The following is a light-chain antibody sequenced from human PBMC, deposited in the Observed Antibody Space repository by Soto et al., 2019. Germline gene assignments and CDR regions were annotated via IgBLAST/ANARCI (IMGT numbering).Light chain of an antibody. J-gene: IGLJ1*01. Sequence: QSSRANPASLSGSPGQSITISCTGTSSDVGNYKYVSWYQQHPGKAPKLMIYEVSNRPSGVSNRFSGSKSGNTASLTISGLQAEDETDYYCFSYTSSGTYVFGTATKSPS. CDR3: FSYTSSGTYV. CDR2: EVS. V-gene: IGLV2-14*01. CDR1: SSDVGNYKY.